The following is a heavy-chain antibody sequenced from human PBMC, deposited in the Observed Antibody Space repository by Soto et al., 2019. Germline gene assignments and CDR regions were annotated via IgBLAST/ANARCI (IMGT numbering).Heavy chain of an antibody. D-gene: IGHD2-2*02. CDR3: AMELCSSTSCYRDY. CDR2: IIPILGIA. V-gene: IGHV1-69*02. Sequence: QVQLVQSGAEVKKPGSSVKVSCKASGGTFSSYTISWVRQAPGQGLEWMGRIIPILGIANHAQKFQGRVTIAADKSTGTVYMELSSLRSEDTAVYYCAMELCSSTSCYRDYWGQGTLVTVSS. CDR1: GGTFSSYT. J-gene: IGHJ4*02.